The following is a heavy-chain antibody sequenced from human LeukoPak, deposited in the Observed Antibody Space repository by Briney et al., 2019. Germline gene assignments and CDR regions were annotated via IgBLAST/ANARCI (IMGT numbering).Heavy chain of an antibody. Sequence: SETLSLTCTVSGGSFSSYYWTWIRQPPGRGLEWIGYIDHSGSTNYNPSLKSRVTISSDTSKNQFSLELSSVTAADKAVYYCARSCRILDIVATIRARLGGNGFDIWGQGTMVTVSS. V-gene: IGHV4-59*12. CDR3: ARSCRILDIVATIRARLGGNGFDI. CDR2: IDHSGST. CDR1: GGSFSSYY. J-gene: IGHJ3*02. D-gene: IGHD5-12*01.